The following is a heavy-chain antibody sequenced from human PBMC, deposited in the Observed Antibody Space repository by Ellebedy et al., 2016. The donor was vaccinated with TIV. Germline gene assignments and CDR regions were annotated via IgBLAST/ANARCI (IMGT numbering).Heavy chain of an antibody. Sequence: GGSLRLXCAASGFTFSSYAMSWVRQAPGKGLQWVSAISGSGANTYYADSVKGRFTISKDTSKNTLGLQMNSLRAEDTATYYCAKDLGKGGGSVFEYWGQGTLVTVSS. V-gene: IGHV3-23*01. D-gene: IGHD6-25*01. CDR1: GFTFSSYA. J-gene: IGHJ4*02. CDR3: AKDLGKGGGSVFEY. CDR2: ISGSGANT.